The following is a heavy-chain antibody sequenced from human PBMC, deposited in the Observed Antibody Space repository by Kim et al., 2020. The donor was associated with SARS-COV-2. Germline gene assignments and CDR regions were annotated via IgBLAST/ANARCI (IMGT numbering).Heavy chain of an antibody. V-gene: IGHV4-59*13. Sequence: SETLSLTCTVSGGSISSYYWSWIRQPPGKGLEWIGFIYYSGSTNYNPSLTRRVTISVDTSKNKFALKLSSVTAADTAVYYCSRDCQYLLWFGERRYYYYGMDVWGQGTTLTVS. D-gene: IGHD3-10*01. CDR2: IYYSGST. CDR1: GGSISSYY. J-gene: IGHJ6*02. CDR3: SRDCQYLLWFGERRYYYYGMDV.